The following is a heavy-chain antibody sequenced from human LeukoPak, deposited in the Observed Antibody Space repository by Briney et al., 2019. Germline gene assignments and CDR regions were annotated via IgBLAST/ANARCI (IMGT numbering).Heavy chain of an antibody. Sequence: PSETLSLTCAVFGGSFSGYYWSWIRQPPGKGLEWIGRINLGGSTNYNPSLKSRVTISVGTSKNQFSLKLSSVTAADTAVYYCARGIAHSSGWGYFDYWGQGTLVTVSS. D-gene: IGHD6-19*01. CDR1: GGSFSGYY. V-gene: IGHV4-34*01. CDR3: ARGIAHSSGWGYFDY. CDR2: INLGGST. J-gene: IGHJ4*02.